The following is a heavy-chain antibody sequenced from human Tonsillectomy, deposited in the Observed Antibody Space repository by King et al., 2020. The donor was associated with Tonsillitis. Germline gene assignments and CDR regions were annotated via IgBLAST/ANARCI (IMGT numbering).Heavy chain of an antibody. CDR2: MNPNSGNT. D-gene: IGHD5-24*01. V-gene: IGHV1-8*01. J-gene: IGHJ4*02. Sequence: VQLVESGAEVKKPGASVKVSCKASGYTFTSYDINWVRQATGQGLEWMGWMNPNSGNTCYAQKFQGRVTMTRTTSISTSYMELCSLRSEDTAVYYCAGGVYRGLRPVFGYWGQGTLVTVSS. CDR3: AGGVYRGLRPVFGY. CDR1: GYTFTSYD.